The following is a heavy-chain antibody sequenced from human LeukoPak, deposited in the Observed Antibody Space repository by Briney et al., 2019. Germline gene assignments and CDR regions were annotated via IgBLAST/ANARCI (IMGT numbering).Heavy chain of an antibody. J-gene: IGHJ4*02. V-gene: IGHV3-21*01. CDR2: ISSTCSYT. D-gene: IGHD4-17*01. CDR1: GFTFSSYS. CDR3: ARQGGYGDLDY. Sequence: GGPLRLSCAASGFTFSSYSMTWVRQAPGKGLEGVSFISSTCSYTNYADAVKGRFTISRDSAKNSLYLQRNSLRDEDTAVYYCARQGGYGDLDYWGQGTLVTVSS.